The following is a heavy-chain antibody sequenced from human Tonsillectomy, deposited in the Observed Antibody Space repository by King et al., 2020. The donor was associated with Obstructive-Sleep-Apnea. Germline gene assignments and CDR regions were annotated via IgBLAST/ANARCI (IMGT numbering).Heavy chain of an antibody. CDR2: ITAYNGNT. V-gene: IGHV1-18*04. CDR1: GYTFTSYG. J-gene: IGHJ6*02. Sequence: VQLVESGTEVKKPGASVKVSCKTSGYTFTSYGINWVRQAPGQGLEWMGRITAYNGNTNYAQKFQGRVSMTTDTSTSTAYMALRSLSADDTAVYYCARRSLTTVTNSYAMDVWGQGTTVTVSS. D-gene: IGHD4-11*01. CDR3: ARRSLTTVTNSYAMDV.